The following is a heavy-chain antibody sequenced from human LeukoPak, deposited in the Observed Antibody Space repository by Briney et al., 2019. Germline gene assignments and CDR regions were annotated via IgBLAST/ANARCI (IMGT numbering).Heavy chain of an antibody. CDR2: ICSTSRCI. D-gene: IGHD2-2*01. Sequence: GGSLRLPCAASGFTFSSYSMNWGRQAPGKGLEWVSSICSTSRCIFYADSVKGRFTISRDNAKSSLYLQMNDLRAEDTAVYYCVRHGDTDSCLANWGQGTLVTVSS. CDR1: GFTFSSYS. J-gene: IGHJ4*02. V-gene: IGHV3-21*01. CDR3: VRHGDTDSCLAN.